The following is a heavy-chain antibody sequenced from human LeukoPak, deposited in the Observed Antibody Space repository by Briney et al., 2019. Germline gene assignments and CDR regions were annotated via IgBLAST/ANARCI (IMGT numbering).Heavy chain of an antibody. V-gene: IGHV3-21*05. CDR1: GFTFSSYS. CDR3: ASHSVAVLPIATFDY. J-gene: IGHJ4*02. CDR2: ITFSSSII. D-gene: IGHD2-2*01. Sequence: GGSLRLSCAASGFTFSSYSMNWVRQAPGKGLEWVSYITFSSSIIYYADSVKGRFTISRDNAKNSLYLQMNSLRAEDTALYFCASHSVAVLPIATFDYWGQGTLVTVSS.